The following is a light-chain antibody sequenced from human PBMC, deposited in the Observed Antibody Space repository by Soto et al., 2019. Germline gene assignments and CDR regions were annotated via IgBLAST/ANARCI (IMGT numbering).Light chain of an antibody. CDR2: DNN. Sequence: QSVLTQPPSVSAAPGQKVSISCSGSSSNIGNNYVFWYQQFPGTAPKLLIYDNNQRTSGIPDRFSGSKSGTSATLGITGLQTGDEADYYCAAWDSSLSAVVFGGGTQLTVL. CDR1: SSNIGNNY. J-gene: IGLJ3*02. V-gene: IGLV1-51*01. CDR3: AAWDSSLSAVV.